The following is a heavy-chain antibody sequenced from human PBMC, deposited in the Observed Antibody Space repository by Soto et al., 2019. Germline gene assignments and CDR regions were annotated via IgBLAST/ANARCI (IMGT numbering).Heavy chain of an antibody. D-gene: IGHD2-15*01. Sequence: GGSLRLSCVASGFTADDYAMHWVRQAPGKGLEWVSGISSNSDTIDYADSVKGRFTISRDNAKNSLFLQMNSLRPEDTALYYCARVIGAYNWFDPWGQGTLVTVSS. CDR3: ARVIGAYNWFDP. CDR1: GFTADDYA. V-gene: IGHV3-9*02. CDR2: ISSNSDTI. J-gene: IGHJ5*02.